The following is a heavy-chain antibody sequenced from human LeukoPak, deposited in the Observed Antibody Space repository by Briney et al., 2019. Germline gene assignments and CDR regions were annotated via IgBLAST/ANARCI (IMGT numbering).Heavy chain of an antibody. CDR3: ARDEVTMVRGVIIGNSFDP. CDR1: GGSISSYY. CDR2: IYTSGST. J-gene: IGHJ5*02. V-gene: IGHV4-4*07. Sequence: PSETLSLTCTVSGGSISSYYWSWIRQPAGKGLEWIGRIYTSGSTNYNPSLKSRVTMSVDTSKNQFSLKLSSVTAADTAVYYCARDEVTMVRGVIIGNSFDPWGQGTLVTVSS. D-gene: IGHD3-10*01.